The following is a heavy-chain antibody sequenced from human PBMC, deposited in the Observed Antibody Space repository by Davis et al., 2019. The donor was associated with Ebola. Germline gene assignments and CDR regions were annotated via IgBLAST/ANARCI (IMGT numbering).Heavy chain of an antibody. V-gene: IGHV3-30*18. CDR2: ISYDGSNK. J-gene: IGHJ4*02. CDR1: GFTFSSYG. CDR3: AKGTTPSY. Sequence: GGSLRLSCAASGFTFSSYGMHWVRQAPGKGLEWVAVISYDGSNKYYADSVKGRFTISRDNSKNTLYLQMNSLRAEDTAVYYCAKGTTPSYWGQGTLVTVSS. D-gene: IGHD4-11*01.